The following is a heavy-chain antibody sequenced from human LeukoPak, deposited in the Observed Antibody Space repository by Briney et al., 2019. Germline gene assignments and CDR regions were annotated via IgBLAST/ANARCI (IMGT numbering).Heavy chain of an antibody. CDR2: IYHSGST. V-gene: IGHV4-30-2*01. J-gene: IGHJ6*02. Sequence: SETLSLTCAVSGGSISSGGYSWSWIRQPPGKGQEWIGYIYHSGSTYYNPSLKSRVTISVDRSKNQFSLKLSSVTAADTAVYYCARAPIDAYGMDVWGQGTTVTVSS. D-gene: IGHD1-26*01. CDR3: ARAPIDAYGMDV. CDR1: GGSISSGGYS.